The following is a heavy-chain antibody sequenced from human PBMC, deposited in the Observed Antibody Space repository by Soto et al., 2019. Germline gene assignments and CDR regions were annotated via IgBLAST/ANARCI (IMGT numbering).Heavy chain of an antibody. Sequence: QVQLVESGGGVVQPGRSLRLSCAASGFTFSSYGMHWVRQAPGKGLEWVAVISYDGRNKNYADSVKGRFTISRDNSKNTLYLQMNSLRAEDTAVYYCAXXRGVXVTTRFFDYWGQGTLVTVSS. CDR1: GFTFSSYG. CDR3: AXXRGVXVTTRFFDY. V-gene: IGHV3-30*18. J-gene: IGHJ4*02. D-gene: IGHD4-17*01. CDR2: ISYDGRNK.